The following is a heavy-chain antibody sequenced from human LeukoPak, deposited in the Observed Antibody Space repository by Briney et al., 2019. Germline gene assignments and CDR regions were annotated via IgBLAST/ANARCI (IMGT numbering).Heavy chain of an antibody. D-gene: IGHD7-27*01. Sequence: GGSLRLSCAASGFTFSTYGMHWVRQAPGKGLGRVAIIWYDGSNDYYADSVKGRFTISRDNSKNTLYLQVNSLRAEDTAVYYCARDLGKSRYFDYWGQGTLVTVSS. CDR2: IWYDGSND. CDR3: ARDLGKSRYFDY. V-gene: IGHV3-33*01. CDR1: GFTFSTYG. J-gene: IGHJ4*02.